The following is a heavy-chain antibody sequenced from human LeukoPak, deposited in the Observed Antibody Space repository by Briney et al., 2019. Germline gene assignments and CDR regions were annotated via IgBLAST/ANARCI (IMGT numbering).Heavy chain of an antibody. V-gene: IGHV3-64*01. CDR1: GFAFSDYA. CDR2: INNNGNSA. CDR3: ARDRVGSSWSEFDY. J-gene: IGHJ4*02. Sequence: PGGSLRLSCAASGFAFSDYAMSWVRQAPGKGLEYVSTINNNGNSASYANSVKGRFTISRDNSKNTLYLQLGSLRAEDMAVYYCARDRVGSSWSEFDYWGQGTLVTVSS. D-gene: IGHD6-13*01.